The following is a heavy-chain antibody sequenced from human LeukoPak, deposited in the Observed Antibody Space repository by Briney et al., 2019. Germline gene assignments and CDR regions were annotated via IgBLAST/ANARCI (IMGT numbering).Heavy chain of an antibody. CDR1: GFTFSSYS. J-gene: IGHJ4*02. CDR3: AKTIFGVVIRPPFDY. Sequence: GGSLRLSCAASGFTFSSYSMNWVRQAPGKGLEWVSSISSSSSYIYYADSVKGRFTISRDNSKNTLYLQMNSLRAEDTAVYYCAKTIFGVVIRPPFDYWGQGTLVTVSS. V-gene: IGHV3-21*04. D-gene: IGHD3-3*01. CDR2: ISSSSSYI.